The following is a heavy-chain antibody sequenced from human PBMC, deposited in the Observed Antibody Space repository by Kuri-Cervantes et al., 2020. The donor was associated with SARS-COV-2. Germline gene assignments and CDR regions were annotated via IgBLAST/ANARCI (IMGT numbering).Heavy chain of an antibody. CDR2: MNPNSGNT. Sequence: ASVKVSCKASGYTFTSYDINWVRQATGQGLEWMGWMNPNSGNTGYAQKFQGRVTITRNTSISTAYMELSSLRSDDTAVYYCARDRVLGSGALDAFDIWGQGTMVTVSS. V-gene: IGHV1-8*03. D-gene: IGHD7-27*01. J-gene: IGHJ3*02. CDR3: ARDRVLGSGALDAFDI. CDR1: GYTFTSYD.